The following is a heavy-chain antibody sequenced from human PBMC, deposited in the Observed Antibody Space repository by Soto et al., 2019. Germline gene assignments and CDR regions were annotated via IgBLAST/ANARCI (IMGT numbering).Heavy chain of an antibody. CDR3: ATEPIYYNDGSGYYPLGH. D-gene: IGHD3-22*01. J-gene: IGHJ4*02. CDR2: ISAHNGDT. Sequence: SGYSFATYGFSWVRQAPGQGLECVGWISAHNGDTHYSQKFQGRVTLTTDTSTNTGYMELRSLTSDDTAVYFCATEPIYYNDGSGYYPLGHWGQGTLVTVSS. CDR1: GYSFATYG. V-gene: IGHV1-18*04.